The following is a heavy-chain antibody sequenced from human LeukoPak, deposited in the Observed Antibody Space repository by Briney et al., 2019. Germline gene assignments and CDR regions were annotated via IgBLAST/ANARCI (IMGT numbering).Heavy chain of an antibody. CDR3: AKGKDC. J-gene: IGHJ4*02. V-gene: IGHV3-23*01. Sequence: GSLRLSCVASEFTFSDYAMSWVRQAPGKGLEWVSAITGSGGSTYYADSVKGRFTISRDNSKNTLYLRMNSLRADDTAVYYCAKGKDCWGQGTLVTVSS. CDR1: EFTFSDYA. CDR2: ITGSGGST.